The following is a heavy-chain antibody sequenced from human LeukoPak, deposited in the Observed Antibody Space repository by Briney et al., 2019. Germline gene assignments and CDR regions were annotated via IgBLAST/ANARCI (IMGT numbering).Heavy chain of an antibody. D-gene: IGHD3-22*01. V-gene: IGHV4-59*01. CDR3: AKSPITTSGIVHWYFDL. Sequence: SETLSLTCTVSGAFISNYYWSWIRQPPGKGLEWIGYIYYSGTTNYNPSLKSRVTISVGTSKKQFSPRLSSVTAADTAVYYCAKSPITTSGIVHWYFDLWGRGTLVTVSS. CDR2: IYYSGTT. J-gene: IGHJ2*01. CDR1: GAFISNYY.